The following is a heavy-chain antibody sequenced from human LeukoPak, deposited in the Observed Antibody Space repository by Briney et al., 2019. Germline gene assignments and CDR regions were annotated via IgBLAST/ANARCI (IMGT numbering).Heavy chain of an antibody. CDR3: AKQYYDFWSGYLSQGGYYFDY. CDR2: ISGSGGST. V-gene: IGHV3-23*01. CDR1: GFTFSSYA. Sequence: GGSLRLSCAASGFTFSSYAMSWVRQAPGKGLEWVSAISGSGGSTYYADSVKGRFTISRDNSKNTLYLQMNSLRAEDTAVYYCAKQYYDFWSGYLSQGGYYFDYWGQGTLVTVSS. J-gene: IGHJ4*02. D-gene: IGHD3-3*01.